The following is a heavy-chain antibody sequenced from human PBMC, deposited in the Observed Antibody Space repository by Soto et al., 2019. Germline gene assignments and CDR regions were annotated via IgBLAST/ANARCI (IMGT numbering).Heavy chain of an antibody. D-gene: IGHD1-26*01. J-gene: IGHJ6*02. V-gene: IGHV3-30*18. CDR2: ISFDGSER. CDR3: GNGTDGVRYYYGMDV. Sequence: QVQLVESGGGVVQPGTSLRLSCVVSGLTFRDSGMHWVRQAPGKGLEWVAVISFDGSERHYRDSVKGRFSISRDNSRNTLYLQMNSLRGDDSAVYYCGNGTDGVRYYYGMDVWGQGSTVTVSS. CDR1: GLTFRDSG.